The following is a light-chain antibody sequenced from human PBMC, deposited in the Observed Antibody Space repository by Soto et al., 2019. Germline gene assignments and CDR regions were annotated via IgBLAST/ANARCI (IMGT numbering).Light chain of an antibody. CDR1: QRVSSY. CDR3: QQRSNWPPT. J-gene: IGKJ2*01. CDR2: DAS. Sequence: EIVLTQSPATLSLSPGERATLSCTASQRVSSYLAWYQQKPGQAPRLLIYDASNRATGIPARFSGSGSGTDFTLTISSLEPEDFAVYYCQQRSNWPPTFGQGTKVEI. V-gene: IGKV3-11*01.